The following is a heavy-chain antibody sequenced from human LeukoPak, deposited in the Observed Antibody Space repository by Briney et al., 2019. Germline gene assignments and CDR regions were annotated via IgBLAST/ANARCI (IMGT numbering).Heavy chain of an antibody. D-gene: IGHD5-18*01. CDR1: GFTFASHA. J-gene: IGHJ4*02. V-gene: IGHV3-23*01. Sequence: PGGSLRLSCEASGFTFASHAMGWVRQAPGKGLKWVSSITGSAKTTYYADSVKGRFTISRDNSRNTVDLQLTSLRAEDTATYYCTKEDRQLVCAYWGQGTLVTVSS. CDR2: ITGSAKTT. CDR3: TKEDRQLVCAY.